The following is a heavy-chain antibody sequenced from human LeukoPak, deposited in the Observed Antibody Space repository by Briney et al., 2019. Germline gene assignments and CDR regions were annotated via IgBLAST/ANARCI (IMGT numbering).Heavy chain of an antibody. CDR1: GFTFSSYG. J-gene: IGHJ4*02. CDR3: ARDRERRGYSSSWFFDY. D-gene: IGHD6-13*01. Sequence: GRSLRLSCAASGFTFSSYGMHWVRQAPGKGLEWVAVIWYDGSNKYYADSVKGRFTISRDNSKNTLYLQMNSLRAEDTAVYYCARDRERRGYSSSWFFDYWGQGTLVTVSS. CDR2: IWYDGSNK. V-gene: IGHV3-33*01.